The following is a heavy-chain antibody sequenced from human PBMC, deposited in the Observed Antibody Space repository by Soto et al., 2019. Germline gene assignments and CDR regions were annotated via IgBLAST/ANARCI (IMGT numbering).Heavy chain of an antibody. J-gene: IGHJ5*02. CDR3: AKDRGYSDSSGPNWFDP. CDR2: ISYDGSNK. Sequence: QVQLVESGGGVVQPGRSLRLSCAASGFTFSSYGMHWVRQAPGKGLEWVAVISYDGSNKYYADSVKGRFTISRDNSKNTLYLQMNSLRAEDTAVYYCAKDRGYSDSSGPNWFDPWGQGTLVTVSS. V-gene: IGHV3-30*18. CDR1: GFTFSSYG. D-gene: IGHD3-22*01.